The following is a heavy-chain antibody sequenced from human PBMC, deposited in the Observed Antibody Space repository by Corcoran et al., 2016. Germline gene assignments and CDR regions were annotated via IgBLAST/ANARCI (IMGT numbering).Heavy chain of an antibody. Sequence: QVQLVESGGGVVQPGRSLRLSCAASGFTFSSYGMHWVRQAPGKGLEWVAVISYDGSNKYYADSVKGRCTISRDNSKNTLYLQMNSLRAEDTAVYYCAKWGPFKVTMVDYYYGMDVWGQGTTVTVSS. D-gene: IGHD3-10*01. CDR3: AKWGPFKVTMVDYYYGMDV. J-gene: IGHJ6*02. CDR1: GFTFSSYG. CDR2: ISYDGSNK. V-gene: IGHV3-30*18.